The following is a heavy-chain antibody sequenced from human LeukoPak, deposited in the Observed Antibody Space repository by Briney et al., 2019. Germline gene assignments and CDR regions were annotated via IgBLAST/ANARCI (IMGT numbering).Heavy chain of an antibody. Sequence: QTGGSLRLSCAASGFTFSSYAMSWVRQAPGKGLEWVSAISGSGGSTYYADSVKGRFTISRDNSKNTLYLQMNSLRAEDTAVYYCAKGMYYYDSSGYYLFDYWGQGTLVTVSS. V-gene: IGHV3-23*01. CDR3: AKGMYYYDSSGYYLFDY. CDR1: GFTFSSYA. D-gene: IGHD3-22*01. CDR2: ISGSGGST. J-gene: IGHJ4*02.